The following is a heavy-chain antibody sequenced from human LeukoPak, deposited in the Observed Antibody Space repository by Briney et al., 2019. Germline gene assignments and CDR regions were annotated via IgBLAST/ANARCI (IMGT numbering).Heavy chain of an antibody. CDR3: ARDHSSSSQLLDY. J-gene: IGHJ4*02. V-gene: IGHV1-18*01. D-gene: IGHD2-2*01. CDR1: GYTFTTFG. CDR2: ISAYNGDT. Sequence: ASVKVSCKASGYTFTTFGVTWVRQAPRQGLEWMGWISAYNGDTNYAQKFQGRFTMTTDTSTNTAYIELRSLRSDDTAVYYCARDHSSSSQLLDYWGQGTPVTVSS.